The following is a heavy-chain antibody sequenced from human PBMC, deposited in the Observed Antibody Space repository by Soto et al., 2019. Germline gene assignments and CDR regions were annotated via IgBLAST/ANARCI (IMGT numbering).Heavy chain of an antibody. CDR2: IYYSGST. V-gene: IGHV4-31*03. CDR3: ARDTRKNYYYYYGMDV. CDR1: GGSISSGGYY. Sequence: VQLQESGPGLVKPSQTLSLTCTVSGGSISSGGYYWSWIRQHPGKGLEWIGYIYYSGSTYYNPSLKSRVTISVDTSKNQFSLKLSSVTAADTAVYYCARDTRKNYYYYYGMDVWGQGTTVTVSS. D-gene: IGHD2-2*01. J-gene: IGHJ6*02.